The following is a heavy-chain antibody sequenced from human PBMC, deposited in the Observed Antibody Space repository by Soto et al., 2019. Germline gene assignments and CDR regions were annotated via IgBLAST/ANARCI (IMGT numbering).Heavy chain of an antibody. CDR2: ISGTASRT. CDR1: GFTPTTTP. V-gene: IGHV3-23*01. CDR3: ATSFRYFDN. J-gene: IGHJ4*01. Sequence: GGSLRLSCAGSGFTPTTTPLSWVRQPPGKGPEWVTTISGTASRTYYVDSVKGRFFISRDNSKNTVTLQMNNLTTDDTAVYYCATSFRYFDNWGHGTRVTVSS. D-gene: IGHD3-9*01.